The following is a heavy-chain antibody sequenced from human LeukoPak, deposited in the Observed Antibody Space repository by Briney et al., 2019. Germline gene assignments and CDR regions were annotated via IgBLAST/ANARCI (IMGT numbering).Heavy chain of an antibody. D-gene: IGHD4-17*01. J-gene: IGHJ4*02. Sequence: PGGSLRLSCAASGFTFSSYAMSWVRQAPGKGLEWVSGISTSGGSTYYADSVRGRFTISRDNSKNTLYLQMNSLRAEDTAVYYCAKPNRAYGDYVDFDYWGQGTLVTVSS. CDR2: ISTSGGST. CDR1: GFTFSSYA. V-gene: IGHV3-23*01. CDR3: AKPNRAYGDYVDFDY.